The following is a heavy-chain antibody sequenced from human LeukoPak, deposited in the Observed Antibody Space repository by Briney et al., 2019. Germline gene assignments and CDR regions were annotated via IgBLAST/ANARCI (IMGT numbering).Heavy chain of an antibody. D-gene: IGHD6-19*01. V-gene: IGHV4-59*08. Sequence: SETLSLTCTVSGGSISSHYWSWIRQPPGKGLEWIGYIYYSGSTNYNPSLKSRVTTSVDTSKNQFSLELSSVTAADTAVYYCARHSSATYYGMDVWGQGTTVTVSS. CDR1: GGSISSHY. J-gene: IGHJ6*02. CDR2: IYYSGST. CDR3: ARHSSATYYGMDV.